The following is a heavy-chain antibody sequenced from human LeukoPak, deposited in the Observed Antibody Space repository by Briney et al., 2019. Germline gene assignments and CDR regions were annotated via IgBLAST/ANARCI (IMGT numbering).Heavy chain of an antibody. CDR2: VWYGGTKK. V-gene: IGHV3-33*01. Sequence: PGGSLRLSCVASGFDFSTYGMHWVRQAPGKGLEWVAVVWYGGTKKYYADSVNGRFTISRDDSKNTLYLQMNDLRDEDTAVYYCARQYVRGWYAYWGQGTLVTVSS. CDR3: ARQYVRGWYAY. CDR1: GFDFSTYG. D-gene: IGHD6-19*01. J-gene: IGHJ4*02.